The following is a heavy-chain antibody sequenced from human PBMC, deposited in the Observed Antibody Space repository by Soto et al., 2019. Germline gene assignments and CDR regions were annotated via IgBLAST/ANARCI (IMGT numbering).Heavy chain of an antibody. V-gene: IGHV4-4*02. Sequence: QVQLQESGPGLVKPSGTLSLTCAVSGGSISSSNWWSWVRQPPGKGLEWIGEIYHSGSTNYNPSLKSRFTISVDKSKNQFSLKLSSVTAADTAVYYCARAPDYYGSGSSYYYYGMDVWGQGTTVTVSS. D-gene: IGHD3-10*01. J-gene: IGHJ6*02. CDR2: IYHSGST. CDR1: GGSISSSNW. CDR3: ARAPDYYGSGSSYYYYGMDV.